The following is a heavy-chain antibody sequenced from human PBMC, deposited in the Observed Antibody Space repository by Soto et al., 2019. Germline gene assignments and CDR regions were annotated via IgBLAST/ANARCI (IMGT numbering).Heavy chain of an antibody. V-gene: IGHV2-5*02. D-gene: IGHD1-20*01. CDR3: AHRRLWNTNWNSGWFDP. CDR1: GFSLTTHGVG. CDR2: IYWDDDK. J-gene: IGHJ5*02. Sequence: QITLKESGPTLVKPTQTLTLTCSFSGFSLTTHGVGVGWIRQPPGKALEWLAVIYWDDDKRYSPSLNTRLTITKDTSTNQVVLTMTNMDPVDTATYFCAHRRLWNTNWNSGWFDPWGQGTLVTVSS.